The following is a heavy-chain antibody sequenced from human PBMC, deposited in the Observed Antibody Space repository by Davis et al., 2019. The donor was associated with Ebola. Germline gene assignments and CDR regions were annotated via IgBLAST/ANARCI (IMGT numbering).Heavy chain of an antibody. V-gene: IGHV1-2*04. CDR1: GYTFTGYY. CDR2: INPNSGGT. Sequence: ASVKVSCKASGYTFTGYYMHWVRQAPGQGLEWMGWINPNSGGTNYAQKFQGWVTMTRETSISTAYMELSRLRSDDTAVYYCAREPTRIQLWLESGSYGMDVWGQGTTVTVSS. D-gene: IGHD5-18*01. J-gene: IGHJ6*02. CDR3: AREPTRIQLWLESGSYGMDV.